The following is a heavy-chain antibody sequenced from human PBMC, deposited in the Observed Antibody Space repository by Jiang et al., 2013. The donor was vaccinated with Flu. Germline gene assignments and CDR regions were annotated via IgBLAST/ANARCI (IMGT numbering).Heavy chain of an antibody. Sequence: LVKPSETLSLTCTVSGGSVNSGSYYWSWVRQPPGKGLEWIGYVYYSGNTNYNPSLKSRATISLDTSKNQFSLQLTSVTAVDTAVYYCARDLRLFHAFQIWGQGTMVTVSS. CDR2: VYYSGNT. J-gene: IGHJ3*02. D-gene: IGHD3-22*01. CDR3: ARDLRLFHAFQI. CDR1: GGSVNSGSYY. V-gene: IGHV4-61*01.